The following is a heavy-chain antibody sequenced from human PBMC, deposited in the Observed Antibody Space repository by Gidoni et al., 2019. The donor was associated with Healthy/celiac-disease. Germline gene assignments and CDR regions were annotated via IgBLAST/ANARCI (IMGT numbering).Heavy chain of an antibody. J-gene: IGHJ4*02. V-gene: IGHV4-34*01. CDR2: INHSGST. D-gene: IGHD1-1*01. CDR3: ARSLYNWNGLGGDY. CDR1: GGSFSGYY. Sequence: QVQLQQWGAGLLKPSETLSLTCAVYGGSFSGYYWSWIRQPPGKGLEWIGEINHSGSTNYNPSLKSRVTISVDTSKNQFSLKLSSVTAADTAVYYCARSLYNWNGLGGDYWGQGTLVTVSS.